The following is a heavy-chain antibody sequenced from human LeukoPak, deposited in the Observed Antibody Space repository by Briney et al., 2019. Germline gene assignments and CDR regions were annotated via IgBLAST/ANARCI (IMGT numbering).Heavy chain of an antibody. CDR1: GFTFSSYS. CDR2: ISSSSSYI. J-gene: IGHJ4*02. V-gene: IGHV3-21*01. Sequence: PGGSLRLSCAASGFTFSSYSMNWVRQAPGEGLEWVSSISSSSSYIYYADSVKGRFTISRDNAKNSLYLQMNSLRAEDTAVYYCARSSTILYSSSWDYWGQGALVTVSS. CDR3: ARSSTILYSSSWDY. D-gene: IGHD6-13*01.